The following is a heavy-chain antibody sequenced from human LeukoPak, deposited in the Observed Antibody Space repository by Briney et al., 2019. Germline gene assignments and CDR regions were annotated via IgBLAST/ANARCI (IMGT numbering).Heavy chain of an antibody. J-gene: IGHJ2*01. D-gene: IGHD1-26*01. CDR2: IYYSGST. CDR3: ARGPVGATPGWYSDL. CDR1: GGSISSGSYY. Sequence: PSETLSLTCTVSGGSISSGSYYWSWIRQPPGKGLEWIGYIYYSGSTNYNPSLKSRVTISVDTSKNQFSLKLSPVTAADTAVYYCARGPVGATPGWYSDLWGRGTLVTVSS. V-gene: IGHV4-61*01.